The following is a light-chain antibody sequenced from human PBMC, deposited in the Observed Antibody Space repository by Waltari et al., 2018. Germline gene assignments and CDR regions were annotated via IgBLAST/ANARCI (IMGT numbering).Light chain of an antibody. Sequence: QSALTQPASVSGSPGQSITISCTGTSSDGGGYNYVSWYQQHPGKAPKRMIYEVSNRPSGVSNRFSGSKSGNTASLTISGLQAEDEADYYCSSYTSSSTRVVFGGGTKLTVL. CDR1: SSDGGGYNY. J-gene: IGLJ2*01. V-gene: IGLV2-14*01. CDR3: SSYTSSSTRVV. CDR2: EVS.